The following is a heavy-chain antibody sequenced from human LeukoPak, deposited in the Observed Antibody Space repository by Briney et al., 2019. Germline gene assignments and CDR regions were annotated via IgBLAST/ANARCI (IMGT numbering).Heavy chain of an antibody. V-gene: IGHV4-34*01. CDR2: INHSGCP. Sequence: PSDTLSLTCAVYGGSFSGYYWIWIRQPPGKGLEWIGEINHSGCPNYNPSHKSRVTISVDTSKNQCSLKLSSVTAADTAVYYCAREVGYGDHYYMDVWGKGTTVTISS. CDR1: GGSFSGYY. CDR3: AREVGYGDHYYMDV. D-gene: IGHD4-17*01. J-gene: IGHJ6*03.